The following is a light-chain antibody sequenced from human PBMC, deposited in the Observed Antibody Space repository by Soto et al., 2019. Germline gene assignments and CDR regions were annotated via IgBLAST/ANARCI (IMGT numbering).Light chain of an antibody. CDR1: QGISNY. Sequence: DIQMTQSPSSLSASVGDRVTISCRASQGISNYLAWYHQKPGKVPRLLIFAASTLRSGVPCRFSGIGSGTDFALTVISLDAEDAATYYCERYDSIPFTVGQGTRLDIK. CDR2: AAS. CDR3: ERYDSIPFT. V-gene: IGKV1-27*01. J-gene: IGKJ5*01.